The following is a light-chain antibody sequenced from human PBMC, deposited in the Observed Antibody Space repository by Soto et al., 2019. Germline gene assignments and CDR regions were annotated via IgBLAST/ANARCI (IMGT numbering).Light chain of an antibody. Sequence: EIVLTQSPGTLSLSPGERATLSCRASQSVGISYLAWYQQKPGQAPRLLIYGASSRATGIPDRFSGSGSGTVFTLTISRLEPEDFAVYYCQQYGSSPSTFDQGTKLEIK. CDR1: QSVGISY. CDR3: QQYGSSPST. J-gene: IGKJ2*02. CDR2: GAS. V-gene: IGKV3-20*01.